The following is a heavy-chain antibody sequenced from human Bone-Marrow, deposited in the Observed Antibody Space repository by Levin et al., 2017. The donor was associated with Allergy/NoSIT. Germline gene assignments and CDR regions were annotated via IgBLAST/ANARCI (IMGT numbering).Heavy chain of an antibody. Sequence: GGSLRLSCAASGFTFSSYEMNWVRQAPGKGLEWVSYISSSGSTIYYADSVKGRFTISGDNAKNSLYLQMNSLRAEDTAVYYCARGPPYYYDSSGYYKLYYFDYWGQGTLVTVSS. CDR1: GFTFSSYE. CDR3: ARGPPYYYDSSGYYKLYYFDY. D-gene: IGHD3-22*01. J-gene: IGHJ4*02. V-gene: IGHV3-48*03. CDR2: ISSSGSTI.